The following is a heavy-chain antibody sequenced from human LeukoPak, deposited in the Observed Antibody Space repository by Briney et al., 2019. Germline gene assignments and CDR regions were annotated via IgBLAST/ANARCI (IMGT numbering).Heavy chain of an antibody. CDR2: IDKTTYPT. D-gene: IGHD6-19*01. J-gene: IGHJ4*02. Sequence: PGGSLRLSRAASEFTFSDYAMGWVRQAPGKGLEWVSTIDKTTYPTFYADSVKGRFTISRDNSKNTLYLQMNSLRAEDTAVYFCAKFEGATIPGWFNDYWGQGILVTVSS. CDR1: EFTFSDYA. CDR3: AKFEGATIPGWFNDY. V-gene: IGHV3-23*05.